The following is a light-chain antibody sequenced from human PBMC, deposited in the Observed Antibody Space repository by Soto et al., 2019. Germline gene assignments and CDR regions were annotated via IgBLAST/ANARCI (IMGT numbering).Light chain of an antibody. CDR3: QQYNNGGT. CDR2: GAS. J-gene: IGKJ1*01. CDR1: QSVSSN. Sequence: EIVMTQSPATLSVSPGERATLSCRASQSVSSNLAWYQQKPGQAPRLLIYGASTRATGIPARFSGSGSGTEFTLTISSLQSEDCAVYYCQQYNNGGTFGQGTKVEIK. V-gene: IGKV3-15*01.